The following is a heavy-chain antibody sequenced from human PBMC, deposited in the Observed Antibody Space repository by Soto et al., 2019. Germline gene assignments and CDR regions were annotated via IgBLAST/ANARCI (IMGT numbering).Heavy chain of an antibody. CDR3: ARTGKFYYYDTTGFPFDP. D-gene: IGHD3-22*01. CDR1: GFTFSDYY. J-gene: IGHJ5*02. CDR2: ISSSSSYT. Sequence: PGGSLRLSCAASGFTFSDYYMSWIRQAPGKGLEWVSYISSSSSYTNYADSVKGRFTISRDNAKNSLYLQMNSLRAADTAVYFCARTGKFYYYDTTGFPFDPWGPGILVTVSS. V-gene: IGHV3-11*03.